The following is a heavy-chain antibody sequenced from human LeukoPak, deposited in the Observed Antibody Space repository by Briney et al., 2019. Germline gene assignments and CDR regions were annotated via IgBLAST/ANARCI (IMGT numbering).Heavy chain of an antibody. V-gene: IGHV3-7*01. J-gene: IGHJ4*02. CDR3: ARDRYISGSWGYDFDY. CDR2: IKQDGGGK. D-gene: IGHD1-26*01. Sequence: SGGSLRLSRAASGFTFSSDWMSWVRQAPGKGLEWVANIKQDGGGKYYVDSVKGRFTISRDNAKNSLYLQMNSLRAEDTAVYYCARDRYISGSWGYDFDYWGQGTLVTVSS. CDR1: GFTFSSDW.